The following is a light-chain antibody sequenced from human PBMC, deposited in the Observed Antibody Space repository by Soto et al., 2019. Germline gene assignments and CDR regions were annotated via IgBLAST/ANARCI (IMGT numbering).Light chain of an antibody. Sequence: DIPMTQSPSTLSASVGDRVTITCRASQSISNWLAWYQQKPGKAPKLLIYDVSSLKSGVPSRFSASGSGTEFTLTISSLQPDDFATYYCQQYSSYSLTFGGGTKVEI. CDR1: QSISNW. CDR3: QQYSSYSLT. V-gene: IGKV1-5*01. CDR2: DVS. J-gene: IGKJ4*01.